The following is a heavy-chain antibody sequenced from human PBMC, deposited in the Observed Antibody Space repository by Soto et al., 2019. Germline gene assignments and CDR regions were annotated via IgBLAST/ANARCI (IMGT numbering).Heavy chain of an antibody. CDR3: ARHGAYSTSVYYYYGMDV. Sequence: SETLSLTCTVSGGAINSTVYYWGWIRQPPGKGLEWIGSSNYGGLTYYSPSLQSRVTISLDTAKNHFSLNLRSVTAADTAVYYCARHGAYSTSVYYYYGMDVWGQGTTVTVS. D-gene: IGHD6-13*01. CDR1: GGAINSTVYY. V-gene: IGHV4-39*01. J-gene: IGHJ6*02. CDR2: SNYGGLT.